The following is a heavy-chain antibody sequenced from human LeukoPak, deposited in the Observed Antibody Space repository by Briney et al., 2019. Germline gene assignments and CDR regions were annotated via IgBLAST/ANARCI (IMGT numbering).Heavy chain of an antibody. CDR1: GGSFSTYY. Sequence: NSSETLSLTCGVYGGSFSTYYWSWIRQPPGKGLEWIGEINHGGSTNYNPSLKSRVTISVDTSKNQFSLKLSSVTAADTAVYYCTRAKRIIMIRGVITRYFDYWGQGTLVTVSS. CDR3: TRAKRIIMIRGVITRYFDY. V-gene: IGHV4-34*01. CDR2: INHGGST. J-gene: IGHJ4*02. D-gene: IGHD3-10*01.